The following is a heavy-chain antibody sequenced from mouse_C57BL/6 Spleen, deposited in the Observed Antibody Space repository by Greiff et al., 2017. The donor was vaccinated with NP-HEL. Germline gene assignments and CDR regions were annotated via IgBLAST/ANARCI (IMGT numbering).Heavy chain of an antibody. CDR2: IYPGDGDT. Sequence: QVQLQQSGPELVKPGASVKISCKASGYAFSSSWMNWVKQRPGKGLEWIGRIYPGDGDTNYNGKFKGKATLTADKYSSTAYMQLSSLTSEDSAVYFCARYDGYGRGYYFDYWGQGTTLTVSS. V-gene: IGHV1-82*01. CDR1: GYAFSSSW. CDR3: ARYDGYGRGYYFDY. D-gene: IGHD2-3*01. J-gene: IGHJ2*01.